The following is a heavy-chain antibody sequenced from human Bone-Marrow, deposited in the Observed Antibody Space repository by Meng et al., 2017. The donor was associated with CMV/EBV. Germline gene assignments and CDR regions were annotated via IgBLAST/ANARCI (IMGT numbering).Heavy chain of an antibody. Sequence: TISRISLGASGVAVSWIRQPPEKALEWLALIFWDDDKRYSPSLRSRLTITKDTPRNQVIPTMTNMDPVDTATYYCAHRRSSSGWFDPWGQGTLVTVSS. CDR1: RISLGASGVA. V-gene: IGHV2-5*02. CDR3: AHRRSSSGWFDP. J-gene: IGHJ5*02. D-gene: IGHD3-22*01. CDR2: IFWDDDK.